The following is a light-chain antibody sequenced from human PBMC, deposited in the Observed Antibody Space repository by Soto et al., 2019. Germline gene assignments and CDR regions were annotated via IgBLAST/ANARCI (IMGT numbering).Light chain of an antibody. CDR1: TADVGSSKF. Sequence: QSALTQPASASGSPGQSITISCNGTTADVGSSKFVSWYQQHPGKAPKLILYEATKRPSGISYRFSGSKSGNTASLTISGLQGEDEADYYCSAYTVSRTYVFGTGTKVTVL. CDR3: SAYTVSRTYV. CDR2: EAT. V-gene: IGLV2-14*02. J-gene: IGLJ1*01.